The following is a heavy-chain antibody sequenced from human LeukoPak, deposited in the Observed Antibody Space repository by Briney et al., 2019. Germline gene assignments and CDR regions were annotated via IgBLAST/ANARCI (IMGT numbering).Heavy chain of an antibody. J-gene: IGHJ5*02. V-gene: IGHV3-21*01. CDR1: GFTFSSST. CDR2: ISSSSDYV. CDR3: VRIPNSANFPNWFDP. Sequence: GGSLRLSXAASGFTFSSSTMNWVRRAPGKGLEWVSSISSSSDYVYYADSVKGRFTISRDNAKNSLYLQMNSLRAEDTAVYYCVRIPNSANFPNWFDPWGQGTLVTVSS. D-gene: IGHD4/OR15-4a*01.